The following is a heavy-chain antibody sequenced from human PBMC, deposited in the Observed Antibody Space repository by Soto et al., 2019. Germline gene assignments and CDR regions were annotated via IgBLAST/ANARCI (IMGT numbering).Heavy chain of an antibody. J-gene: IGHJ4*02. CDR3: ARAGDGFHY. V-gene: IGHV3-7*01. D-gene: IGHD7-27*01. CDR2: IKQDGSEK. Sequence: GGSLRLSCAASGFTFSTYWMSWVRQAPGKGLEWVANIKQDGSEKYYVDSVKGRFTISRDNARNSLYLQMNSLRVEDTAVYYCARAGDGFHYWGQGTLVTVSS. CDR1: GFTFSTYW.